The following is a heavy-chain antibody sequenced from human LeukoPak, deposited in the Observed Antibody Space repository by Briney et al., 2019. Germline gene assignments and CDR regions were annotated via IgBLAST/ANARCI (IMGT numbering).Heavy chain of an antibody. Sequence: PSETLSLTCTVSGGSISSYYWSWIRQPPGKGLEWIWYIYYSGSTNYNPSLKSRVTISVDTSKNQFSLKLSSVTAADTAVYYCARGSIVHDYGTGYYYYMDVWGKGTTVTVSS. J-gene: IGHJ6*03. D-gene: IGHD4-17*01. CDR1: GGSISSYY. V-gene: IGHV4-59*01. CDR2: IYYSGST. CDR3: ARGSIVHDYGTGYYYYMDV.